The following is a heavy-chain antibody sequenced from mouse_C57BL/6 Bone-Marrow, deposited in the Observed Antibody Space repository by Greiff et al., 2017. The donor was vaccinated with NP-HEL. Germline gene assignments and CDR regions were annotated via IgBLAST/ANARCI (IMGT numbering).Heavy chain of an antibody. CDR1: GYTFTSYW. J-gene: IGHJ3*01. CDR3: ARSRVYYGSSYPFAY. V-gene: IGHV1-52*01. CDR2: IDPSDSET. Sequence: QVQLQQPGAELVRPGSSVKLSCKASGYTFTSYWMHWVKQRPIQGLEWIGNIDPSDSETHYNQKFKDKATLTVDKSSSTAYMQLSSLTSVGSAVYYCARSRVYYGSSYPFAYWGQGTLVTVSA. D-gene: IGHD1-1*01.